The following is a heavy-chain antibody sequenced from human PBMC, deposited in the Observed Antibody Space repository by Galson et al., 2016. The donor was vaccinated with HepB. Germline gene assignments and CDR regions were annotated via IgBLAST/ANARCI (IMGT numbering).Heavy chain of an antibody. Sequence: SLRLSCAASGFTFSNYWMHWVRQPPGKGLVWVSRINGDGSSTSYADSVKGRFTISRDDAKNTLYLQMNSLRAEDTAVYYCARDLGYNYGSGSFDYWGQGTLGTVSS. J-gene: IGHJ4*02. CDR1: GFTFSNYW. D-gene: IGHD3-10*01. CDR3: ARDLGYNYGSGSFDY. CDR2: INGDGSST. V-gene: IGHV3-74*01.